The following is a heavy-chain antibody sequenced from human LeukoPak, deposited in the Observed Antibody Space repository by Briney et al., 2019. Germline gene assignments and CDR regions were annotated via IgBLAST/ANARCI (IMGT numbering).Heavy chain of an antibody. V-gene: IGHV3-7*01. Sequence: GGSLRLSRVAAGFTLINYWMTGVRPAPGGGLEWVAHIKPDGSKEYYRDSVKARFTISRDTAKNSLSLQMNSLRAEDTAVYYCVRDGGVSGYDLLDYWGQGTLVTVSS. CDR1: GFTLINYW. D-gene: IGHD5-12*01. J-gene: IGHJ4*02. CDR3: VRDGGVSGYDLLDY. CDR2: IKPDGSKE.